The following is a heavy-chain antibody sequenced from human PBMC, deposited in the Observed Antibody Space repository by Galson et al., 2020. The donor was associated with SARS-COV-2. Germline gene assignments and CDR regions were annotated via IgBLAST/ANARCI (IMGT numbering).Heavy chain of an antibody. V-gene: IGHV4-30-4*01. D-gene: IGHD3-10*01. CDR3: ARESTITMVRGSFDY. Sequence: SETLSLTCTVSGGSISSGDYYWSWIRQPPGKGLEWIGYIYYSGSTYYNPSLKSRVTISVDTSKNQFSLKLSSVTAADTAVYYCARESTITMVRGSFDYWGQGTLVTVSS. CDR2: IYYSGST. CDR1: GGSISSGDYY. J-gene: IGHJ4*02.